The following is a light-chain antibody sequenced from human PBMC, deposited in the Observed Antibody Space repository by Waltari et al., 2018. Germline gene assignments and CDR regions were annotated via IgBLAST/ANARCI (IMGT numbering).Light chain of an antibody. CDR1: QSLLHSNGYNF. V-gene: IGKV2-28*01. CDR2: LAS. Sequence: DIVMTKSPLSLPVTPGEPASIPCRSSQSLLHSNGYNFLDWFLQKPGQSPHLLIYLASNRASGVPDRFSGSASGTDFALKNSRVEAEDVGVYHCLQALQTPLFALGPGTKVHIK. J-gene: IGKJ3*01. CDR3: LQALQTPLFA.